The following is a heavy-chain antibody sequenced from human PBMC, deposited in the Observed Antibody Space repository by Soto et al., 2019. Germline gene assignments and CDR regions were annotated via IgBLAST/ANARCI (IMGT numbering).Heavy chain of an antibody. CDR2: ISSSSSYK. CDR3: ARDFGVEQWPVLPGGSYGMGV. D-gene: IGHD6-19*01. V-gene: IGHV3-21*01. J-gene: IGHJ6*02. CDR1: RFTFSNYN. Sequence: GGSLRLSCAASRFTFSNYNMNWVRQAPGKGLEWVSSISSSSSYKYYADSVKGRFTISRDNAKNSLYLQMNSLRAEDTAVYYCARDFGVEQWPVLPGGSYGMGVWGQGTTVTVSS.